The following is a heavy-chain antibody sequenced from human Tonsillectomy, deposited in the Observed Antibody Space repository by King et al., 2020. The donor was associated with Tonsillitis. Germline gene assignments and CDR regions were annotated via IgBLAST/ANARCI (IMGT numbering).Heavy chain of an antibody. CDR3: ARVRAVACTTFDY. CDR1: GFTFSSNA. Sequence: VQLVESGGGVVQPGRSLRLSCAASGFTFSSNAMHWVRQAPGKGLEWVAVISYDGTNKYYADSVKGRFTISRDNSKNTLYLQMNRLRGEDTSVYYCARVRAVACTTFDYWGQGTLVTVSS. CDR2: ISYDGTNK. V-gene: IGHV3-30*04. D-gene: IGHD6-19*01. J-gene: IGHJ4*02.